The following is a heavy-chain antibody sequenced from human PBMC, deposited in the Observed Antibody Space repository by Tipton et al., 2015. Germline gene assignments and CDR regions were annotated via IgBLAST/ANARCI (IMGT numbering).Heavy chain of an antibody. CDR1: GFTFSSSA. CDR3: AKDKGNDYGDLRGMDV. Sequence: GSLRLSCAASGFTFSSSAMTRVRQAPGKGLEWVSSISDSGDNTDYADSVKGRSTISRDNSKNTLYLQMNSLRAEDTAVYYCAKDKGNDYGDLRGMDVWGQGTTVTVSS. V-gene: IGHV3-23*01. D-gene: IGHD4-17*01. CDR2: ISDSGDNT. J-gene: IGHJ6*02.